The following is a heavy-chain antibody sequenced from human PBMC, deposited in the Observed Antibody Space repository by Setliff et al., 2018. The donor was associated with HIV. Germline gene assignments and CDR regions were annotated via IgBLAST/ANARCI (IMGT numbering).Heavy chain of an antibody. D-gene: IGHD1-26*01. CDR1: GFTFSNYA. V-gene: IGHV3-23*01. CDR2: ITGGGGNQ. J-gene: IGHJ5*02. CDR3: ARDRVGSTNSFDP. Sequence: GGSLRLSCAASGFTFSNYAMSWVRQAPGKGLEWVSAITGGGGNQYYADSVKGRFTISRDNSKNTLYLQMNSLRVEDTAVYYCARDRVGSTNSFDPWGQGTLVTVSS.